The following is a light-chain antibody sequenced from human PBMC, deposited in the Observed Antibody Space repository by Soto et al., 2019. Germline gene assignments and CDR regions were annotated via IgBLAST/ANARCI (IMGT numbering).Light chain of an antibody. V-gene: IGKV3-15*01. Sequence: ELVLTQSPGTLSLSPGERATLSCRASQTVLSNLAWYQQKPGQAPRLLIYGASTRATGIPARFSGSGSGTEFALTISSLQSEDFAVYYCQQYNNWPITFGQGTRLEIK. CDR1: QTVLSN. CDR2: GAS. CDR3: QQYNNWPIT. J-gene: IGKJ5*01.